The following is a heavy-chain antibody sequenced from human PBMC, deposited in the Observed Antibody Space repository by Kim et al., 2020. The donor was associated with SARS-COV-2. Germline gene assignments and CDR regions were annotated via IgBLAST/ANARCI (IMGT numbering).Heavy chain of an antibody. J-gene: IGHJ4*02. V-gene: IGHV7-4-1*02. CDR2: TGNP. CDR3: ARNYYFDY. Sequence: TGNPTYAQGFTGRFVFSLDTSVSTAYLQISSLKAEDTAVYYCARNYYFDYWGQGTLVTVSS.